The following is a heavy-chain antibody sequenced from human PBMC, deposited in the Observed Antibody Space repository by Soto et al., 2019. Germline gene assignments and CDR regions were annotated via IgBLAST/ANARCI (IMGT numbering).Heavy chain of an antibody. J-gene: IGHJ6*02. V-gene: IGHV3-30*18. CDR1: GFTFSTYG. CDR2: ISYDGSNK. Sequence: QVQLVESGGGVVQPGRSLRLSCAASGFTFSTYGMHWVRQAPGKGLEWVAVISYDGSNKYYADSVKGRFTISRDNSKNTLYLQMNSLRAEDTAVYYCAKDFLRGDYVYYGMDVWGQGTTVTVSS. D-gene: IGHD4-17*01. CDR3: AKDFLRGDYVYYGMDV.